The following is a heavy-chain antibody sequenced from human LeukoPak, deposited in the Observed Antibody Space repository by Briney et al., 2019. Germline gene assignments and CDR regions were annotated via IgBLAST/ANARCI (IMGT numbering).Heavy chain of an antibody. CDR2: IYYSGST. J-gene: IGHJ5*02. CDR3: AREYSSGWYNWFDP. CDR1: GGSISSYY. V-gene: IGHV4-59*01. D-gene: IGHD6-19*01. Sequence: SETLSLTCTVSGGSISSYYWSWIRQPPGKGLEWIGYIYYSGSTNYNPSLKSQVTISVDTSKNQFSLKLSSVTAANTAVYYCAREYSSGWYNWFDPWGQGTLVTVSS.